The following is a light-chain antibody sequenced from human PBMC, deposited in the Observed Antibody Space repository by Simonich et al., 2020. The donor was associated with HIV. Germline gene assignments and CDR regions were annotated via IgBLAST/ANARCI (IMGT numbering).Light chain of an antibody. J-gene: IGKJ2*01. V-gene: IGKV1-39*01. Sequence: DIQMTQSPSSLSASVGDRVTITCRASQSISSYLNCYQQKPGKAPMLLIYAASSLQSGVPSRFSGSGSGTDLTLTISRLEPEDFAVYYCQQYGSSPYTFGQWTKLEIK. CDR3: QQYGSSPYT. CDR1: QSISSY. CDR2: AAS.